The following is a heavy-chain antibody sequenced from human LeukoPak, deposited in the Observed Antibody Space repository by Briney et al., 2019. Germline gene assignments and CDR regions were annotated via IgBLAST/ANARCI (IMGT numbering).Heavy chain of an antibody. CDR2: INGGNGYT. CDR3: AREGSSWSPDY. Sequence: GASVKVSCKASGYIFINYAIHWVRQAPGQRLEWMGWINGGNGYTKYSQNFQGRVTITRDTSAGTAYMELSSLRSEDTAVYYCAREGSSWSPDYWGQGTLVTVSS. V-gene: IGHV1-3*01. CDR1: GYIFINYA. J-gene: IGHJ4*02. D-gene: IGHD6-13*01.